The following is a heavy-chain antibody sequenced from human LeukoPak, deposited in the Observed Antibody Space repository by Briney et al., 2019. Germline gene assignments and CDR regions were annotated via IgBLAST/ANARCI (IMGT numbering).Heavy chain of an antibody. D-gene: IGHD1-26*01. CDR1: GFTLSSYA. CDR2: ISGSGGST. Sequence: GGSLRLSCAASGFTLSSYAMSWVRQAPGKGLEWVSAISGSGGSTYYADSVKGRFTISRDNSKNTLYLQMNSLRAEDTAVYYCARLGSGSYWFYYFYMDVWGKGTTVTVSS. J-gene: IGHJ6*03. CDR3: ARLGSGSYWFYYFYMDV. V-gene: IGHV3-23*01.